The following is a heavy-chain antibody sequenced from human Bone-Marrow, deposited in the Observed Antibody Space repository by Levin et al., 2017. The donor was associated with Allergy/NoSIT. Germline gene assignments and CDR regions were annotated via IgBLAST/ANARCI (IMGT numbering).Heavy chain of an antibody. V-gene: IGHV4-34*01. CDR2: INHSGST. J-gene: IGHJ5*02. CDR3: ARGSVAVAGRNWFDP. CDR1: GGSFRGYY. D-gene: IGHD6-19*01. Sequence: RSQTLSLPCAVYGGSFRGYYWSWIRQPPGKGLEWIGEINHSGSTNYNPSLKSRVTISVDTSKNQFSLKLSSVTAADTAVYYCARGSVAVAGRNWFDPWGQGTLVTVSS.